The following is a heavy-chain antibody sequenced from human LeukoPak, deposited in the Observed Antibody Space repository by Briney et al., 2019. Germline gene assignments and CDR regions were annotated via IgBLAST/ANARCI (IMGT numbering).Heavy chain of an antibody. CDR3: AKCILTGYYKGYMDV. Sequence: PGGTLRLSCAASGFTFSSHGMSWVRQAPGKGLEWVSAISGSGGSTYYAGSVKGRFTISRDNSKNTLYLQMNSLRAEDTAVYYCAKCILTGYYKGYMDVWGKGTTVTISS. CDR1: GFTFSSHG. D-gene: IGHD3-9*01. CDR2: ISGSGGST. V-gene: IGHV3-23*01. J-gene: IGHJ6*03.